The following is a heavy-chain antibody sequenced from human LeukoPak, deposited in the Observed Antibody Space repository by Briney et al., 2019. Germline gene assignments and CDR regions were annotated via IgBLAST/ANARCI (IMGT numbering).Heavy chain of an antibody. Sequence: GGSLRLSCAASGFTFSSYSMNWVRQAPGKGLEWVSSISSSSSYIYYADSVKGRFTISRDNAKNSLYLQMNSLRAEGTAVYYCARGIVGAYYFDYWGQGTLVTVSS. V-gene: IGHV3-21*01. CDR3: ARGIVGAYYFDY. D-gene: IGHD1-26*01. J-gene: IGHJ4*02. CDR2: ISSSSSYI. CDR1: GFTFSSYS.